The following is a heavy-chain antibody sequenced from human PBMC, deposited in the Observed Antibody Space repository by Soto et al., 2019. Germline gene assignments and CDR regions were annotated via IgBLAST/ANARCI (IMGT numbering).Heavy chain of an antibody. CDR1: GGSISRGGYY. J-gene: IGHJ5*02. CDR3: VRAPGYGYTNKWFDP. Sequence: SETLSLTCTVSGGSISRGGYYWSWIRQHPGKGLEWIGYIYYSGSTYYNPSLKSRVTISVDTSRNQFSLKLSSVTAADTAVYYCVRAPGYGYTNKWFDPWGQGTMVTVSS. CDR2: IYYSGST. V-gene: IGHV4-31*03. D-gene: IGHD5-18*01.